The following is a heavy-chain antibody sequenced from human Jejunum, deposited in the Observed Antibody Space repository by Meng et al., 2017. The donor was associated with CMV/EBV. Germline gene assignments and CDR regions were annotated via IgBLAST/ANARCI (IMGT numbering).Heavy chain of an antibody. CDR1: GGSLSRDSYY. J-gene: IGHJ4*02. D-gene: IGHD1-26*01. CDR3: ARTRLMRSYCDY. Sequence: SGGSLSRDSYYWGWIRQPPSKGLEWIGNIYYDGDTYYNPSFRSRVTTSVDMSKNQFSLMLSSVTAADTAVYYCARTRLMRSYCDYWGQGTRVTVSS. CDR2: IYYDGDT. V-gene: IGHV4-39*07.